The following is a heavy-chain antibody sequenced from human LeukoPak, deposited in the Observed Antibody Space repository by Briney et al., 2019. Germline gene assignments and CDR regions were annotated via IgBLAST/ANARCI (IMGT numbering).Heavy chain of an antibody. CDR1: GFTFSSYG. J-gene: IGHJ4*02. CDR3: ARATARYCYFDY. CDR2: IWYDGSNK. D-gene: IGHD4-17*01. Sequence: PGRSLRLSCAASGFTFSSYGMHWVRQAPGKGLEWVAVIWYDGSNKYYADSVKGRFTISRDNSKNTLYLQMNSLRAEDTAVYYCARATARYCYFDYWGQGTLVTVSS. V-gene: IGHV3-33*01.